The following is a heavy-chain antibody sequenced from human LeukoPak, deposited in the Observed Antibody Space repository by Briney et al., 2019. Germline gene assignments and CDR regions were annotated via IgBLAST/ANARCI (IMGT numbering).Heavy chain of an antibody. V-gene: IGHV3-23*01. J-gene: IGHJ4*02. CDR3: AARPTSAAVAPSDF. CDR1: GLTPSRCG. Sequence: PGGSLRLSCAASGLTPSRCGMSWVRQAPGKGLEWVSAISGSGDGTYYADSVEGRFTISRDNSKSMLYLEMNSLRAEDTATYYCAARPTSAAVAPSDFWGQGTLVTVSS. CDR2: ISGSGDGT. D-gene: IGHD6-19*01.